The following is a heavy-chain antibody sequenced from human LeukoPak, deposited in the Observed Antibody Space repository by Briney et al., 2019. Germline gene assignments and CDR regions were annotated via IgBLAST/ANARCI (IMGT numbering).Heavy chain of an antibody. V-gene: IGHV3-23*01. J-gene: IGHJ2*01. CDR3: ARELVSLGTGCFGL. D-gene: IGHD7-27*01. Sequence: PGGSLRLSCEASGFTFGTYGMTWVRQGPGKGLEWVSGITGSSTWTYYADSVRGRFTISRDNSKNTLHLQMNNLTADDTAIYYCARELVSLGTGCFGLWGSGTLVTVSS. CDR2: ITGSSTWT. CDR1: GFTFGTYG.